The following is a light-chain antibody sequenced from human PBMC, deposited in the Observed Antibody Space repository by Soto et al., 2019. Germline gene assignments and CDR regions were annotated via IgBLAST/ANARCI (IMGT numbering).Light chain of an antibody. J-gene: IGKJ4*01. CDR3: QQRSHR. Sequence: EIVLTQSPATLSLSPGDRAALSCRASQSVSRSLTWYQHKPGQAPRLLIYDASTRATGLPRRFSGSGSGTYFTLTISSREPEDFAVYYCQQRSHRFGGGTKVEIK. CDR2: DAS. V-gene: IGKV3-11*01. CDR1: QSVSRS.